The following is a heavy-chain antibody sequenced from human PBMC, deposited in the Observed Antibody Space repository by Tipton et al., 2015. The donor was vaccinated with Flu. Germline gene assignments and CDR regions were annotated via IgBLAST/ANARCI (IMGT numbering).Heavy chain of an antibody. J-gene: IGHJ4*02. Sequence: TLSLTCTVSGGSISSSSYYWGWIRQPPGKGLEWIGSINYSGSTYYNPSLKSRVTISVDTSKNQFSLILTSVTAADTAVYYCARPEGGTVTPFGYWGQGTLVTVSS. V-gene: IGHV4-39*01. CDR2: INYSGST. CDR1: GGSISSSSYY. D-gene: IGHD4-17*01. CDR3: ARPEGGTVTPFGY.